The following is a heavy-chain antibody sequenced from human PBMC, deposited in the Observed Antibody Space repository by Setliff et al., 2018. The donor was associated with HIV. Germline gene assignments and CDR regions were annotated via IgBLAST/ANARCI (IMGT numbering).Heavy chain of an antibody. V-gene: IGHV4-38-2*02. CDR3: ARGSSSGTDLAVL. Sequence: SETLSLTCTVSGYSISSDYWWGWIRQPPGKGLEWIGSIHHTGRTYYNPSLKSRITISLDTSKNQYSLKLTSVTAADTAVYYCARGSSSGTDLAVLWGQGTLVTVSS. J-gene: IGHJ4*02. CDR2: IHHTGRT. CDR1: GYSISSDYW. D-gene: IGHD3-22*01.